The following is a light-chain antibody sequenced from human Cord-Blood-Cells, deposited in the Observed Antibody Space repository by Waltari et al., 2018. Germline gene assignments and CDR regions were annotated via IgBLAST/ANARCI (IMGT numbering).Light chain of an antibody. Sequence: YVLTQPPSVSGAPGQRVTITFTGRSTKNGAGYDVHWYQQLPGTAPNLLIYGNSNRPSGVPDRFSVSKSGTSASLAITGLQAEDEADYYCQSYDSSLSGWVFGGGTKLTVL. J-gene: IGLJ3*02. V-gene: IGLV1-40*01. CDR3: QSYDSSLSGWV. CDR2: GNS. CDR1: STKNGAGYD.